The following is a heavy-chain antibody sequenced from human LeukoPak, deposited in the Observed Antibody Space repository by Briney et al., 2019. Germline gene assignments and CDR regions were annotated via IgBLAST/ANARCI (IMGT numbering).Heavy chain of an antibody. CDR3: ARPVTGTYAPLEY. V-gene: IGHV3-74*01. CDR1: GFTFSNYW. CDR2: INSDGSSA. J-gene: IGHJ4*02. D-gene: IGHD1-20*01. Sequence: GGSLRLSCEASGFTFSNYWMHWVRQAPGKGLVYVSRINSDGSSANYADSVQGRFTISRDNAKNTLYLEMNSLRADDTAVYYCARPVTGTYAPLEYWGQGTLVTVSS.